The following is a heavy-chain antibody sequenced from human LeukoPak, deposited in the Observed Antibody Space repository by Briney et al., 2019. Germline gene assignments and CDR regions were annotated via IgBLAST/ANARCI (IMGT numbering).Heavy chain of an antibody. CDR3: AKDRAVSTAHYYYGMDV. J-gene: IGHJ6*02. CDR2: FSDGDGST. V-gene: IGHV3-23*01. CDR1: GFPFISYA. D-gene: IGHD4-4*01. Sequence: GGPLGLSGAPPGFPFISYAMSWFRQAPGKGLEWVSTFSDGDGSTYYVDSVKGRFTISRDNSKNTLFLQMNSLRAEDTAVYYCAKDRAVSTAHYYYGMDVWGQGTTVTVSS.